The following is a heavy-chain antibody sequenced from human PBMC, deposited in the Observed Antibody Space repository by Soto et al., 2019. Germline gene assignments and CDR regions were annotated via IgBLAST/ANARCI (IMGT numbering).Heavy chain of an antibody. CDR3: AREEVQLYYYDRYYYGMDV. V-gene: IGHV4-39*02. CDR1: GGSISSSSYY. CDR2: IYYSGST. Sequence: SETLSLTCTVSGGSISSSSYYWGWIRQPPGKGLEWIGSIYYSGSTYYNPSLKSRVTISVDTSKNQFSLKLSSVTAADTAVYYCAREEVQLYYYDRYYYGMDVWGQGTTVTVSS. J-gene: IGHJ6*02. D-gene: IGHD3-22*01.